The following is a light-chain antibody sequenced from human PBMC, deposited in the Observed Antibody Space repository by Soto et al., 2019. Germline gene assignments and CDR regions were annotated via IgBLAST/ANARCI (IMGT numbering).Light chain of an antibody. CDR3: QQRKNWPPLT. Sequence: EIVLTQSPATLSLSPGERATHSCRASQSVSSYLAWYQQKPGQAPRLLIYEASNRATGIPARFSGSGSGTDFTLTISSLEPEDFAVYYCQQRKNWPPLTFGGGTKVEIQ. V-gene: IGKV3-11*01. CDR1: QSVSSY. J-gene: IGKJ4*01. CDR2: EAS.